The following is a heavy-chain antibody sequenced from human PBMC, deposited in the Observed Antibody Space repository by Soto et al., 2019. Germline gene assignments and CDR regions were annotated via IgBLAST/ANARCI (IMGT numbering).Heavy chain of an antibody. D-gene: IGHD6-19*01. CDR3: AKDRLAVATLDY. CDR2: ISYDGSNK. V-gene: IGHV3-30*18. J-gene: IGHJ4*02. CDR1: GFTFSSYG. Sequence: GGSLRLSCAASGFTFSSYGMHWVRQAPGKGLEWVAVISYDGSNKYYADSVKGRFTISRDNSKKTLYLQINSLRAEDTAVYYCAKDRLAVATLDYWGQGTLVTVSS.